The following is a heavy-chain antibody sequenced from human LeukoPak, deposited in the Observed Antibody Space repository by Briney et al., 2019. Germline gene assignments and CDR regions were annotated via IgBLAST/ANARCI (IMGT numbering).Heavy chain of an antibody. CDR3: AKDDYYDTSGYRD. Sequence: GGSLRLSCAASGFTFSSYGMHWVRQAPGKWLEWGAVISYDVGKKYYADSVKGRFTISRDNSKNTLYLQMNSLRAEDTAVYYCAKDDYYDTSGYRDWGQGTLVTVSS. CDR1: GFTFSSYG. D-gene: IGHD3-22*01. J-gene: IGHJ4*02. V-gene: IGHV3-30*18. CDR2: ISYDVGKK.